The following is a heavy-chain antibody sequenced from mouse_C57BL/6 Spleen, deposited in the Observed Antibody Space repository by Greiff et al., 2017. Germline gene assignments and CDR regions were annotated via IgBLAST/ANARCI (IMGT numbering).Heavy chain of an antibody. CDR3: AREGTYYFDY. J-gene: IGHJ2*01. Sequence: QVQLKQPGTELVKPGASVKLSCKASGYTFTSSWMHWVKQRPGQGLEWIGNINPTNGGTNYNEKFKSKATLTVAKSSSTAYMQRSSLTSEDSAVYYCAREGTYYFDYWGQGTTLTVSS. V-gene: IGHV1-53*01. CDR2: INPTNGGT. CDR1: GYTFTSSW.